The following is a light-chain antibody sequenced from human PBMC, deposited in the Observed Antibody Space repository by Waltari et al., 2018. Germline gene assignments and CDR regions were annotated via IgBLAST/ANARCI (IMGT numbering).Light chain of an antibody. CDR1: SYNFRNNY. Sequence: QSVLTQPHSESAAAGRKDTICCSGSSYNFRNNYVSWYQQLPGTAPKHLIYDNNKRPSGIPDRFSGSKSGTSATLGITGLQTGDEADYYCGTWDSSLSAGVFGGGTKLTVL. J-gene: IGLJ3*02. V-gene: IGLV1-51*01. CDR3: GTWDSSLSAGV. CDR2: DNN.